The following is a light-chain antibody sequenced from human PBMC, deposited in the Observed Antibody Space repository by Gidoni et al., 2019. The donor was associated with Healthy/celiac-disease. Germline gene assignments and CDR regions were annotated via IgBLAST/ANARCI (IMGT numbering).Light chain of an antibody. Sequence: DIELTSFPSSLSASVGDRVTITCQASQDISNYLNWYQQKPGKAPKLLIYDASSLETGVPSRFSGSGSGTDFTFTISSLQPEDIATYYCQQYDNQGLTFGGGTKVEIK. CDR2: DAS. CDR1: QDISNY. J-gene: IGKJ4*01. V-gene: IGKV1-33*01. CDR3: QQYDNQGLT.